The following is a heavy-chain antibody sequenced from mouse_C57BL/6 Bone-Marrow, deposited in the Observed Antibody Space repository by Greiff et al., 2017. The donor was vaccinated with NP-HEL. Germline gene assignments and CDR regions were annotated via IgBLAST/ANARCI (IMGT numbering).Heavy chain of an antibody. D-gene: IGHD2-3*01. CDR2: IYPGDGDT. CDR1: GYAFSSSW. CDR3: AREWRLLSY. V-gene: IGHV1-82*01. J-gene: IGHJ3*01. Sequence: QVQLKESGPELVKPGASVKISCKASGYAFSSSWMNWVKQRPGKGLEWIGRIYPGDGDTNYNGKFKGKATLTADKSSSTAYMQLSSLTSEDSAVYFCAREWRLLSYWGQGTLVTVSA.